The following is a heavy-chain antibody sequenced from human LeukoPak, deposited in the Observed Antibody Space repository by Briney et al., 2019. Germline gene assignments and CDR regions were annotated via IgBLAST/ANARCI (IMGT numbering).Heavy chain of an antibody. V-gene: IGHV3-7*01. CDR3: RGEEDGYDEPSHYYYYMDV. J-gene: IGHJ6*03. D-gene: IGHD5-12*01. CDR2: IKEDGSEK. CDR1: GFTFGSYW. Sequence: AGGSLRLSCAASGFTFGSYWMNWVRQTPGKGLEWVANIKEDGSEKNYVDSVKGRYTISRDNAKNSLYLQMNSLRVEDTAVYYCRGEEDGYDEPSHYYYYMDVWGKGTTVIVSS.